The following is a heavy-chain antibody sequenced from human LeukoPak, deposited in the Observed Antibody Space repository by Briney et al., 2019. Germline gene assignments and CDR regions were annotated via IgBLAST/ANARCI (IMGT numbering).Heavy chain of an antibody. CDR3: ARLESSGWSLFDY. J-gene: IGHJ4*02. V-gene: IGHV3-11*03. CDR2: ISSSSSYT. Sequence: GGSLRLSCAASGFTFSDYYMSWIRQAQGKGLEWVSYISSSSSYTNYADSVKGRFTISRDNAQNSLYLQTNSLSAEDTAVYYCARLESSGWSLFDYWGQGTLVTVSS. CDR1: GFTFSDYY. D-gene: IGHD6-19*01.